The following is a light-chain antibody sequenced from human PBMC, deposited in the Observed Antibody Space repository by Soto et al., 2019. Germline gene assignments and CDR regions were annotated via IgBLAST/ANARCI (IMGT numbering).Light chain of an antibody. J-gene: IGLJ3*02. V-gene: IGLV2-8*01. CDR1: SSDVGNYNY. CDR2: EVS. CDR3: SSYAGSNSFL. Sequence: QSALTQPPSASGSPGQSVTISCTGTSSDVGNYNYVSWYQQHPGKAPKLMIYEVSKRPSGVPDRFSGSKSGNTASLTVSGLQAEDEADYYCSSYAGSNSFLFGGGTKVTAL.